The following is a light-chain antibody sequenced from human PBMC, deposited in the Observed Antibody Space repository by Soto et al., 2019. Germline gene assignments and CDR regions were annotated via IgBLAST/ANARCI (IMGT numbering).Light chain of an antibody. CDR2: GAS. Sequence: IVMTQSPATLSLSPGEKATLSCRASQSISNNFAWFQQKPGQVPRLLIYGASNRATGVSARFSGSGSGTEFTLTISSLQSEDFAVYYCQHYANWPLTFGGGTRVESK. V-gene: IGKV3-15*01. CDR1: QSISNN. J-gene: IGKJ4*01. CDR3: QHYANWPLT.